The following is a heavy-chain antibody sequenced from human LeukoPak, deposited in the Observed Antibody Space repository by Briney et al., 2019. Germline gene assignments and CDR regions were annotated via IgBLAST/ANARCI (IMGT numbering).Heavy chain of an antibody. Sequence: QPGGSLRLSCAASGFTFSTYWMHWVRQAPGKGLVGVSRISNDGSSTSFADSVKGRFTISRDNAKNTLYLQMNSLRADDTAVYYCAGCVRGAPVYWGQGTLVTVSS. CDR2: ISNDGSST. CDR1: GFTFSTYW. J-gene: IGHJ4*02. CDR3: AGCVRGAPVY. D-gene: IGHD3-10*01. V-gene: IGHV3-74*01.